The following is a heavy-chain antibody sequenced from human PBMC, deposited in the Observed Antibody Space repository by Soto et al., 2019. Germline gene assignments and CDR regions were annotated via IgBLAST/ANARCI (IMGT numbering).Heavy chain of an antibody. D-gene: IGHD1-7*01. CDR1: GFTFSSYA. CDR3: AKDRYITGTKGHFDY. CDR2: INNGVGGT. Sequence: QPGGSLRLSCAASGFTFSSYAMNWVRQVPGKGLEWVSVINNGVGGTYYADSVKGRFTISRDNSKNTLYLQLNSLRAEDTAVYYCAKDRYITGTKGHFDYWGKGTLVTVSS. V-gene: IGHV3-23*03. J-gene: IGHJ4*02.